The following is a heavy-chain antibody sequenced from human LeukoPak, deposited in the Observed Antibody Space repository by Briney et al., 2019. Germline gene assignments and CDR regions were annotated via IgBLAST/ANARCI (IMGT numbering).Heavy chain of an antibody. CDR3: ARVDDRGHYYDSSGPRKLFDY. Sequence: ASVKVSCKSSGYTFTSYGISWVRQAPGQGLEWIGWISAYNGNTNYAQKLPGRVTMTTDTSTSTAYMELRSLRSDDTAVYYCARVDDRGHYYDSSGPRKLFDYWGQGTLVTVSS. V-gene: IGHV1-18*01. D-gene: IGHD3-22*01. J-gene: IGHJ4*02. CDR2: ISAYNGNT. CDR1: GYTFTSYG.